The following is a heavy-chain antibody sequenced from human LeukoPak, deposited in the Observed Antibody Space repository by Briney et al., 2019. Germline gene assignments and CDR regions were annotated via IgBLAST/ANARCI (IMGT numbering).Heavy chain of an antibody. Sequence: SETLSLICTVSGASISNYYWSWIRQPPGKGLEWIGYIYYSGSTNYNPSLNSRVTISVDKSKSQLSLKLSSMTAADTAVYYCARDRGYLDGFDIWGQGTMVTVSS. J-gene: IGHJ3*02. CDR2: IYYSGST. D-gene: IGHD3-10*01. CDR1: GASISNYY. V-gene: IGHV4-59*01. CDR3: ARDRGYLDGFDI.